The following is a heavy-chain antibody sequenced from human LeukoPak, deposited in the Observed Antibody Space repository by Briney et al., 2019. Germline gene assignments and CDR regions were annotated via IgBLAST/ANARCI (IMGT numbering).Heavy chain of an antibody. CDR2: VSHDGSNK. D-gene: IGHD1-26*01. J-gene: IGHJ4*02. CDR1: GFSFSNYG. V-gene: IGHV3-30*03. CDR3: ARDVIRSGGPLD. Sequence: TGGSLRLSCAASGFSFSNYGMHWVRQAPGKGLEWVAVVSHDGSNKYYADSVKGRFTISRDNSKNTLYLQMNSLRAEDTAVYYCARDVIRSGGPLDWGQGTLVTVSS.